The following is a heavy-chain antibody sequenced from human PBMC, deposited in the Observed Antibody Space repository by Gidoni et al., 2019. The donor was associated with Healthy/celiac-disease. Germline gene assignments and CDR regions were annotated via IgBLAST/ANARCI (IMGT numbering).Heavy chain of an antibody. J-gene: IGHJ6*04. D-gene: IGHD3-3*01. CDR1: GFTFSTYS. CDR3: ARDQYDFWSGYYTGLMDV. Sequence: EVQLVESGGGLVKPGGSLRLSCAASGFTFSTYSMNWVRQAPGKGLEWVSSISSSSSYIYYADSVKGRFTISRDNAKNSLYLQMNSLRAEDTAVYYCARDQYDFWSGYYTGLMDVWGKGTTVTVSS. V-gene: IGHV3-21*01. CDR2: ISSSSSYI.